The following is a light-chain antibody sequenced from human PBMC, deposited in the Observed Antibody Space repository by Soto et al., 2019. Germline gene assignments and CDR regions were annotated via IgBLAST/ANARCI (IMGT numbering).Light chain of an antibody. CDR2: EVS. Sequence: QSALTQPPSASGSPGQSVTISCTGTSSDVGGYNYVSWYQQHPGKAPKLMIYEVSKRPSGVPDRFSGSKSGNTASLTVSGLQAEDEADYYCSSYAGSNIYVFGTGTKATV. CDR1: SSDVGGYNY. CDR3: SSYAGSNIYV. V-gene: IGLV2-8*01. J-gene: IGLJ1*01.